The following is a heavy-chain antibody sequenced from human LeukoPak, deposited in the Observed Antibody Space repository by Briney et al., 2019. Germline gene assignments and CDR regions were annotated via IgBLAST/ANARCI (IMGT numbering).Heavy chain of an antibody. D-gene: IGHD6-19*01. J-gene: IGHJ6*02. CDR2: IYYSGST. CDR3: AKTYSSGLYYGMDV. V-gene: IGHV4-59*01. Sequence: SETLSLTCTVSGGSISSYYWSWIRQPPGKGLEWVGYIYYSGSTNYNPSLKSRVTISVDTSKNQFSLKLSSVTAADTAVYYCAKTYSSGLYYGMDVWGQGTTVTVSS. CDR1: GGSISSYY.